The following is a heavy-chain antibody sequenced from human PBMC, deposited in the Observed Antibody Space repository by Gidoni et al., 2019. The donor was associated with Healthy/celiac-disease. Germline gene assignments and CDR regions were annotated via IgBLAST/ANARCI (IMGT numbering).Heavy chain of an antibody. D-gene: IGHD3-22*01. CDR1: GGSISSGGYS. Sequence: QVQLQESGPGLVKPSQTLSLTCTVSGGSISSGGYSWSWIRQHPGKGLEWIGYIYYSGSTYYNPSLKSRVTISVDTSKNQFSLKLSSVTAADTAVYYCARVHLYYDSSGYYYHWFDPWGQGTLVTVSS. J-gene: IGHJ5*02. CDR3: ARVHLYYDSSGYYYHWFDP. V-gene: IGHV4-31*03. CDR2: IYYSGST.